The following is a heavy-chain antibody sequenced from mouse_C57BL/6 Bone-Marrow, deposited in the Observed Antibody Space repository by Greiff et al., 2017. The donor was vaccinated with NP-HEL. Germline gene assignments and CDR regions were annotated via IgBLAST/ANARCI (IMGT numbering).Heavy chain of an antibody. CDR2: IDPSDSET. V-gene: IGHV1-52*01. CDR3: ARVYYGNYDYFDY. CDR1: GYTFTSYW. D-gene: IGHD2-1*01. Sequence: VQLQQPGAELVRPGSSVKLSCKASGYTFTSYWMHWVKQRPIQGLEWIGNIDPSDSETHYNQKFKDKATLTVDKSSSTAYMQLRSLTSEDSAVYYCARVYYGNYDYFDYWGQGTTLTVSS. J-gene: IGHJ2*01.